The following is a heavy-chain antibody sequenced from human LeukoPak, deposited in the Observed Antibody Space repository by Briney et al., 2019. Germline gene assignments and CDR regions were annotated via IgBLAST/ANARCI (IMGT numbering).Heavy chain of an antibody. Sequence: SETLSLTCTVSGDSISNAYWSWIRQPPGKALEWIGYIYYSGIIKYNPSIKSRATISVDTSQNQFSLKLSSVTAADTAVYYCARYTAVPSAYKWLDSWGQGTLVTVSS. CDR3: ARYTAVPSAYKWLDS. CDR2: IYYSGII. J-gene: IGHJ5*01. V-gene: IGHV4-59*12. CDR1: GDSISNAY. D-gene: IGHD2-2*01.